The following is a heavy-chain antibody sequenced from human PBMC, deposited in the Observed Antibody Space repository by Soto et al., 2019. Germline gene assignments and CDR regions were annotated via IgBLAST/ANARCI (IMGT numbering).Heavy chain of an antibody. CDR2: IKQDGSEK. J-gene: IGHJ6*02. CDR3: ARDEVVAPDYYYYYGMDV. CDR1: GFTFSSYW. D-gene: IGHD5-12*01. V-gene: IGHV3-7*05. Sequence: GGSLRLSCAASGFTFSSYWMSWVRQAPGKGLEWVANIKQDGSEKYYVDSVKGRFTISRDNAKNSLYLQMNSLRAEDTAVYYCARDEVVAPDYYYYYGMDVWGQGTTVTVSS.